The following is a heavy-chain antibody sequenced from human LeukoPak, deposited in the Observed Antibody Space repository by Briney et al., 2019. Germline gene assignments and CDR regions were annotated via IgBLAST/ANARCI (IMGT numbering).Heavy chain of an antibody. D-gene: IGHD6-19*01. Sequence: SETLPLTCAVYGGSFSGYYWSWLRQPPGKGLEWIGEINHSGSTNYNPSLKSRVTISVDTSKNQFSLKLSSVTAADTAVYYCARSRGWSPIDYWGQGTLVTVSS. CDR2: INHSGST. J-gene: IGHJ4*02. CDR3: ARSRGWSPIDY. CDR1: GGSFSGYY. V-gene: IGHV4-34*01.